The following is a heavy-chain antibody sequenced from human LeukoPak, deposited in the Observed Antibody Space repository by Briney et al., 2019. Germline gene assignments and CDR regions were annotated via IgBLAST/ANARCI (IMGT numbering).Heavy chain of an antibody. CDR1: GSTFSSSY. D-gene: IGHD5-24*01. CDR3: ARESSRDGWPFDY. J-gene: IGHJ4*02. V-gene: IGHV3-53*01. Sequence: GGSLRLSCAASGSTFSSSYMNWVRQAPGKGLEWVSVIYSDGSTYYADSVKGRFTISRDISKNALYLQMNTLGAEDTAIYYCARESSRDGWPFDYWGQGALVTVSS. CDR2: IYSDGST.